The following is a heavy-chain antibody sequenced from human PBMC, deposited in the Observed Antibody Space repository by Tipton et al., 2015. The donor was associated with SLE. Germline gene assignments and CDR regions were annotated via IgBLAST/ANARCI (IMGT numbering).Heavy chain of an antibody. CDR1: GGSISSYY. CDR3: ASAHPSYGYFDL. V-gene: IGHV4-59*01. CDR2: IYYSGST. J-gene: IGHJ2*01. Sequence: LRLSCPVSGGSISSYYWSWIRQPPGKGLEWIGYIYYSGSTNYNPSLKSRVTISVDTSKNQFSLKLSSVTAADTAVYYCASAHPSYGYFDLWGRGTLVTVSS.